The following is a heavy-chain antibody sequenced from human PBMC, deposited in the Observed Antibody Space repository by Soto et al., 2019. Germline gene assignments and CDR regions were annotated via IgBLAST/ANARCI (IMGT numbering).Heavy chain of an antibody. CDR3: ASGITGTTGVGGDY. V-gene: IGHV3-23*01. CDR1: GFTFSSYA. D-gene: IGHD1-20*01. Sequence: PGGSLRLSCAASGFTFSSYAMSWVRQAPGKGLEWVSAISGSGGSTYYADSVKGRFTISRDNSKNTLYLQMNSLRAEDTAVYYCASGITGTTGVGGDYWGQGTLVTVSS. J-gene: IGHJ4*02. CDR2: ISGSGGST.